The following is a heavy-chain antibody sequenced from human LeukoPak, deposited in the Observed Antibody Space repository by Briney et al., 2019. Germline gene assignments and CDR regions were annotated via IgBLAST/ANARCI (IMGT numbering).Heavy chain of an antibody. CDR2: IYYSGST. D-gene: IGHD6-19*01. J-gene: IGHJ5*02. CDR3: ARRKRSGIAVAGKGDWFDP. Sequence: PSETLSLTCTVSGGSISSYYWSWIRQPPGKGLEWIGYIYYSGSTNYNPSLKSRVTISVDTSKNQFSLKLSSVTAADTAVYYCARRKRSGIAVAGKGDWFDPWGQGTLVTVSS. V-gene: IGHV4-59*08. CDR1: GGSISSYY.